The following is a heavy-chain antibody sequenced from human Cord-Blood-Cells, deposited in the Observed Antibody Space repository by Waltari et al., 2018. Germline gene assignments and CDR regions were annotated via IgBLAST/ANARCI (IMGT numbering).Heavy chain of an antibody. V-gene: IGHV3-30*02. CDR1: GLTFSNLG. D-gene: IGHD3-3*01. CDR3: ANTAYDFWSGYFDY. CDR2: IRYDGSNK. J-gene: IGHJ4*02. Sequence: QVQLVEPGGGVDQPGGSLRLSCAPPGLTFSNLGMHWVRQAPGKGLEWVAFIRYDGSNKYYADSVKGRFTISRDNSKNTLYLQMNSLRAEDTAVYYCANTAYDFWSGYFDYWGQGTLVTVSS.